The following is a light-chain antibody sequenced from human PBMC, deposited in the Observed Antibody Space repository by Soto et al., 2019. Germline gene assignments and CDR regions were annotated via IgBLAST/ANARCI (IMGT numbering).Light chain of an antibody. CDR3: QQYNCWPPWT. V-gene: IGKV3-15*01. CDR1: PSISSN. CDR2: GAS. J-gene: IGKJ1*01. Sequence: EIVMTQSPSTLSVSPGERATLACRARPSISSNLAWYHHKPGQAPRLRIYGASIRATGITARFSGSGSGTEFTLTISSLQSEDFAVYYYQQYNCWPPWTSGQGTKVEIK.